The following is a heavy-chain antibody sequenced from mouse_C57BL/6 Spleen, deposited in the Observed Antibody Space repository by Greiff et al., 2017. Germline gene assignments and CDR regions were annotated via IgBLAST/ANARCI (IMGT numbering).Heavy chain of an antibody. CDR2: INPGNGGT. CDR1: GYTFTSYW. Sequence: VQLQQSGAELVKPGASVKLSCKASGYTFTSYWMHWVKQRPGQGLEWIGNINPGNGGTNYNEKFKSKATLTVDTSSSTAYMQLSSLTSEDSAVYDGARHESYGRRGVFVWGTGTTVTVSS. V-gene: IGHV1-53*01. CDR3: ARHESYGRRGVFV. J-gene: IGHJ1*03. D-gene: IGHD1-1*01.